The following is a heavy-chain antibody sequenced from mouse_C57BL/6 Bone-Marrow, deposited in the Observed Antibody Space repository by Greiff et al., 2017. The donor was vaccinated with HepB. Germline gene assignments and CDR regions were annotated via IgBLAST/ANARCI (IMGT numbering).Heavy chain of an antibody. CDR3: TRDRWLLLYAMDY. Sequence: EVHLVESGEGLVKPGGSLKLSCAASGFTFSSYAMSWVRQTPEKRLEWVAYISSGGDYIYYADTVKGRFTISRDNARNTLYLQISSLKSEDTAMYYCTRDRWLLLYAMDYWGQGTSVTVSS. J-gene: IGHJ4*01. CDR1: GFTFSSYA. CDR2: ISSGGDYI. D-gene: IGHD2-3*01. V-gene: IGHV5-9-1*02.